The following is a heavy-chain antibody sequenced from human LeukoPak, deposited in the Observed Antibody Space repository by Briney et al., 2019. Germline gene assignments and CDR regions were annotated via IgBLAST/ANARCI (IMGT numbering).Heavy chain of an antibody. Sequence: GGSLRLSCAASGFTFSSYAMSWVRQAPGKGLEWVSAISGSGGSTYYADSVKGRFTISRDNSKNTLYLQMNSLRAEDTAVYYCARHLSDIISSPNYWGPGTLVLLSS. CDR2: ISGSGGST. CDR3: ARHLSDIISSPNY. J-gene: IGHJ4*02. CDR1: GFTFSSYA. D-gene: IGHD2-2*01. V-gene: IGHV3-23*01.